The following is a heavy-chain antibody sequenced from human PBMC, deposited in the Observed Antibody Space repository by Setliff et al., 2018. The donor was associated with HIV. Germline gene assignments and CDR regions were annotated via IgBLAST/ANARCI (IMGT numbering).Heavy chain of an antibody. Sequence: GGSLRLSCAASGFIFSDYGIHWVRQAPGKGLEWVAVIWYDGTTKYYTDSVRGRFTISRDDSKNTLYLQMNSLRNEDTAVYYCAKGVYCSGGSCYPPYMDVWGKGTAVTVSS. V-gene: IGHV3-30*02. CDR1: GFIFSDYG. D-gene: IGHD2-15*01. J-gene: IGHJ6*03. CDR3: AKGVYCSGGSCYPPYMDV. CDR2: IWYDGTTK.